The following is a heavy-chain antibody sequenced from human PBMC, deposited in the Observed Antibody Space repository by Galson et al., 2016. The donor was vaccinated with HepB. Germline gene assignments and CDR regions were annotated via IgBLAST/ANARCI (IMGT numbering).Heavy chain of an antibody. V-gene: IGHV3-30-3*01. Sequence: SLRLSCAASGFTFSNYAMHWVRQAPGKGLEWMTVISYDGSNKNYADSVKGRFTISRDNSKNTLYLQLNSLRAEDTSVYYCARGRGQWQSRLGYFDYWGQGTLVTVSS. CDR3: ARGRGQWQSRLGYFDY. D-gene: IGHD6-19*01. CDR2: ISYDGSNK. CDR1: GFTFSNYA. J-gene: IGHJ4*02.